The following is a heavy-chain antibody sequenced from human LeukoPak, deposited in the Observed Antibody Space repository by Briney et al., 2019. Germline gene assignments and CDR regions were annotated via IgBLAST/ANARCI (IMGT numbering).Heavy chain of an antibody. Sequence: PGGSLRLSCAASGFTFSRYVMHWVRQAPGKGLEWVALMSHDGTTTNYPDPVKGRFTISRDDSKNTLYLQMNSLRTEDTAVYYCAREGYSSGRAAAFDYWGQGTLVTVSS. J-gene: IGHJ4*02. D-gene: IGHD6-19*01. CDR2: MSHDGTTT. V-gene: IGHV3-30*03. CDR1: GFTFSRYV. CDR3: AREGYSSGRAAAFDY.